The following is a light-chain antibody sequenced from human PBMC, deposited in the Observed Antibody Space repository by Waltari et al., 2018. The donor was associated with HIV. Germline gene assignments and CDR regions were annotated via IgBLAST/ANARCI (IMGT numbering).Light chain of an antibody. CDR2: GNN. CDR3: QSYDSSLTTTV. V-gene: IGLV1-40*01. Sequence: QSVLPQPPSVSWDTGQRVTTPCTGRKSHIGAGYECPWYQQVPGTAPKLLIHGNNNRASGVPDRFSGSKSGTSASLAISGLQAEDEAEYHCQSYDSSLTTTVFGGGTKLTVL. CDR1: KSHIGAGYE. J-gene: IGLJ2*01.